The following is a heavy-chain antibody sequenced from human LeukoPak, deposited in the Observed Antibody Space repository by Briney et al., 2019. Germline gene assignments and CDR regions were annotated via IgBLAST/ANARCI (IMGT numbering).Heavy chain of an antibody. CDR2: IRYDGSNK. J-gene: IGHJ4*02. V-gene: IGHV3-30*02. Sequence: GGSLRLSCAASGFTFSSYGMHWVRQAPGKGLEWVAFIRYDGSNKYYADSVKGRFTISRDNSKNTLYLQMNSLRAEDTAVYYCAKEGLIAVAGPYYFDCWGQGTLVTVSS. CDR3: AKEGLIAVAGPYYFDC. D-gene: IGHD6-19*01. CDR1: GFTFSSYG.